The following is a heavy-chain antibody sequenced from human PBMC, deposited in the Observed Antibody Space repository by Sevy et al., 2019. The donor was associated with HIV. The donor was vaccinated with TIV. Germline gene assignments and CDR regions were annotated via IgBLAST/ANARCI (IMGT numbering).Heavy chain of an antibody. J-gene: IGHJ4*02. CDR2: IGASGDST. CDR1: GFTFRSDA. CDR3: ANPRRDYYDSRFYNGGSYFEH. D-gene: IGHD3-22*01. V-gene: IGHV3-23*01. Sequence: GGSLRLSCVASGFTFRSDAMTWVRQAPGKGLEWVSAIGASGDSTHYADSVKGRFTISRDNSKSTLYLQMNSLRAEDTAVYFCANPRRDYYDSRFYNGGSYFEHWGRGTLVTVSS.